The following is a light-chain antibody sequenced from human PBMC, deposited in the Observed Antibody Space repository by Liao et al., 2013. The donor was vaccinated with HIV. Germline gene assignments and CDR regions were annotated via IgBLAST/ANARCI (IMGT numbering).Light chain of an antibody. V-gene: IGLV3-21*04. J-gene: IGLJ2*01. CDR2: YDS. CDR1: NIGSKS. Sequence: SYELTQPPSVSVAPRKTASITCGGKNIGSKSVHWYQQKPGQAPVLVIYYDSDRPSGIPERFSGSNSGNTATLTISRVEAGDEADYYCQVWDSNNDRPGVVFGGGTKLSVL. CDR3: QVWDSNNDRPGVV.